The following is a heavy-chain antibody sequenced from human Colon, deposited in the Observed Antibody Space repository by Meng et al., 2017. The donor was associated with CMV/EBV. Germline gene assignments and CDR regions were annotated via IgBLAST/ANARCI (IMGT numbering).Heavy chain of an antibody. CDR3: VKGHTMINP. Sequence: QLHLVQSGGGVVERGGSLRLPWAASGFIFSDYYMTWIREAPGKGLEWVSYISPTGSDTNYADSVRGRFTISRDNAKNSLFLQMSSLTAEDTAVYYCVKGHTMINPWGQGTLVTVSS. V-gene: IGHV3-11*05. CDR2: ISPTGSDT. J-gene: IGHJ5*02. D-gene: IGHD3-16*01. CDR1: GFIFSDYY.